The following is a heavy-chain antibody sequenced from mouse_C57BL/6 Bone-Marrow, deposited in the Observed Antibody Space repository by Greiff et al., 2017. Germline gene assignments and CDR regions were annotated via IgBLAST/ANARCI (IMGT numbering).Heavy chain of an antibody. J-gene: IGHJ2*01. Sequence: EVMLVESGGDLVKPGGSLKLSCAASGFTFSSYGMSWVRQTPDKRLEWVATISSGGSYTYYHDSVKGRFTISRDNDKNTLYLQMSSLKSEDTAMYYCARRSYYDYDGAGYWGQGTTLTVSS. CDR3: ARRSYYDYDGAGY. V-gene: IGHV5-6*02. D-gene: IGHD2-4*01. CDR2: ISSGGSYT. CDR1: GFTFSSYG.